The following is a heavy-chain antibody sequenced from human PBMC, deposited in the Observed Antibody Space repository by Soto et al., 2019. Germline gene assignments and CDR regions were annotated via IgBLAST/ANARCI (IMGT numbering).Heavy chain of an antibody. V-gene: IGHV3-21*01. CDR2: ITTSSSFI. CDR1: GFTFNTYS. J-gene: IGHJ2*01. CDR3: ARDFFTWLVVKFWYFDL. Sequence: VQLVESGGGLVKSGGSLRLSCAASGFTFNTYSMNWVRQTPGKGLDWVASITTSSSFIYYADSVKDRFTISRDNAKNSLYLQMNSIRAAATARYYCARDFFTWLVVKFWYFDLWGRGTPVTVSS. D-gene: IGHD6-19*01.